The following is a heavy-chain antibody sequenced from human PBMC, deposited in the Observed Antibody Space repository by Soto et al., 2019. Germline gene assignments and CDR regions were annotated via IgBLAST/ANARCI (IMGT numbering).Heavy chain of an antibody. CDR3: ATYLTGAGGRGH. V-gene: IGHV4-59*08. D-gene: IGHD3-16*01. Sequence: SETLSLTCSVSGASISRDHWNWIRQPPGKGLEWIGDYSGSTNYNPSLKSRLTISVDTSKNQFSLTLKSVTAADTAVYFCATYLTGAGGRGHWGQGTLVTVS. J-gene: IGHJ4*02. CDR1: GASISRDH. CDR2: YSGST.